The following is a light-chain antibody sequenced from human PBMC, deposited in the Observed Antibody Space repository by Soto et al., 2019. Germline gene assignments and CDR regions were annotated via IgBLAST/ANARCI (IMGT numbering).Light chain of an antibody. CDR2: EVT. Sequence: QSGLTQPASVSGSPGQSIAISCTGTRSDVGAYNYVSWYQQHPGKAPKLMLSEVTNRPSGVSDRFSGSKSGNTASLTISGLQAEDEADYYCSSFTSRITFVYGTWIQVAVL. V-gene: IGLV2-14*01. CDR1: RSDVGAYNY. J-gene: IGLJ1*01. CDR3: SSFTSRITFV.